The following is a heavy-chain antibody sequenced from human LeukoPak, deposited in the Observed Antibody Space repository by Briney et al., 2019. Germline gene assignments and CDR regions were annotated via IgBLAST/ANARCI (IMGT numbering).Heavy chain of an antibody. J-gene: IGHJ4*02. Sequence: GESLKISCKGSGYSFASYWIGWVRLMPGQGLEWMGIIYPGDSDTKYSPSFQGRVTISADKSINTAYLQWSSLKASDTVIYYCARQDGSAYYYFDYWGQGTLVTVSS. V-gene: IGHV5-51*01. CDR2: IYPGDSDT. CDR3: ARQDGSAYYYFDY. D-gene: IGHD6-19*01. CDR1: GYSFASYW.